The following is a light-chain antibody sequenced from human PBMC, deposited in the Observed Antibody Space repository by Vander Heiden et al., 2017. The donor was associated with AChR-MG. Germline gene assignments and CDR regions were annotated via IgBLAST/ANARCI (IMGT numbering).Light chain of an antibody. CDR3: AAWDGSIKAGL. CDR2: RNK. CDR1: QSTLRSHD. J-gene: IGLJ2*01. Sequence: SVLTQAPSASGTPGPKVTISCPGGQSTLRSHDRFCYQQVPGAAPKLLMYRNKLRPTGGPARFSGAKSGASASRASSDRRVEDEADYYCAAWDGSIKAGLFGGGTRLTVL. V-gene: IGLV1-47*01.